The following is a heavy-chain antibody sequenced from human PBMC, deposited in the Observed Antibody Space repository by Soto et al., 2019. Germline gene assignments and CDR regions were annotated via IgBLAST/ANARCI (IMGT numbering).Heavy chain of an antibody. J-gene: IGHJ6*02. D-gene: IGHD3-10*01. Sequence: ASVKVSCKASGYTFTSYAMHWVRQAPGQRLEWMGWINAGNGNTKYSQKFQGRVTITRDTSASTAYMELSSLRSEDTAVYYCARAPGRYYGSGSYYEYYYYYGMDVWGQGTTVTAP. CDR1: GYTFTSYA. CDR2: INAGNGNT. CDR3: ARAPGRYYGSGSYYEYYYYYGMDV. V-gene: IGHV1-3*01.